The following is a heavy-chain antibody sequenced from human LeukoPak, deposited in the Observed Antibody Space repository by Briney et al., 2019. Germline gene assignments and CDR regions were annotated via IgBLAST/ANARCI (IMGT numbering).Heavy chain of an antibody. V-gene: IGHV3-7*01. CDR2: IKQDGSEK. CDR3: AREPGGYGVHYYMDV. Sequence: PGGSLRLSCAASGFTFSSYWMSWVRQAPGKGLEWVANIKQDGSEKYYVDSVKGRFTISRDNAKNSLYLQMNSLRAEDTAVYYCAREPGGYGVHYYMDVWGKGTTVTVSS. J-gene: IGHJ6*03. CDR1: GFTFSSYW. D-gene: IGHD4-17*01.